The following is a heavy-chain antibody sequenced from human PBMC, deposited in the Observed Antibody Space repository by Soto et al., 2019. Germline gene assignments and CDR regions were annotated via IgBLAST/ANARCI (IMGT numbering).Heavy chain of an antibody. CDR1: GGSISRYY. CDR3: ARAKGYYFYCSGYYYPWFYP. CDR2: IYYSGST. D-gene: IGHD3-22*01. V-gene: IGHV4-59*01. J-gene: IGHJ5*02. Sequence: PETLSLTCTVSGGSISRYYWRWFRQPPGKGLEWIGYIYYSGSTNYNPSLKSRVTISVDTSKNQFSLKLSSVTAADTAVYYCARAKGYYFYCSGYYYPWFYPRG.